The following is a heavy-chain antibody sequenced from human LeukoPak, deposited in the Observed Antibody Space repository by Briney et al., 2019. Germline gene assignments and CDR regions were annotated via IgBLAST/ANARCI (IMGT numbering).Heavy chain of an antibody. V-gene: IGHV3-48*03. CDR2: ISSSGSAI. Sequence: GGSLRLSCAASGFTFSSYEMNWVRQAPGKGLEWVSKISSSGSAIYYADSVKGRFTISRDNAKSTLYLQMNSLRAEDTAVYYCARWGSLGYWGQGTLVTVSS. D-gene: IGHD3-16*01. J-gene: IGHJ4*02. CDR3: ARWGSLGY. CDR1: GFTFSSYE.